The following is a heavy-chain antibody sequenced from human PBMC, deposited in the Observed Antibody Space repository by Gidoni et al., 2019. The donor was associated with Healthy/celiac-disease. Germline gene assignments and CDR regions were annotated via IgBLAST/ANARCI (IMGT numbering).Heavy chain of an antibody. V-gene: IGHV4-34*01. J-gene: IGHJ4*02. CDR3: ARVARNSSSSWSASTFDY. D-gene: IGHD6-13*01. CDR1: GGSFIGYY. Sequence: QVQLQQWGAGLLKPSETLSLTCAVYGGSFIGYYWSWIRQPPGKGLEWIGEINHSGSTNYNPSLKSRVTISVDTSKNQFSLKLSSVTAADTAVYYCARVARNSSSSWSASTFDYWGQGTLVTVSS. CDR2: INHSGST.